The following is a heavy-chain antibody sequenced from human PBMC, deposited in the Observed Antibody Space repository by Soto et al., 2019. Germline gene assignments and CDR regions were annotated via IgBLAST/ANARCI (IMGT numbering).Heavy chain of an antibody. V-gene: IGHV1-18*01. CDR2: IRAYNGDT. CDR1: GYTFSAYD. J-gene: IGHJ6*02. CDR3: ARTAAAGKYYYGMDV. Sequence: ASVKVSCKTSGYTFSAYDIYWVRQAPGQGLEWMGWIRAYNGDTNYAQKFQTRVTMTTDKSTDTAYMDLRSLTSDDTAMYYCARTAAAGKYYYGMDVWGQGTTVTVSS. D-gene: IGHD6-13*01.